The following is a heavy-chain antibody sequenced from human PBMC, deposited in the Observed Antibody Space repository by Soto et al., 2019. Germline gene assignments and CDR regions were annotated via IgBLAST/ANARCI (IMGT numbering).Heavy chain of an antibody. D-gene: IGHD3-10*01. V-gene: IGHV3-11*01. J-gene: IGHJ6*03. CDR2: ISSSGSTI. CDR1: GFTFSDYY. Sequence: GGSLRLSCAASGFTFSDYYMSWIRQAPGKGLEWVSYISSSGSTIYYADSLKGRFTISRDNAKNSLYLQMNSLTAEETAMYYCAKDARAARYGSGSYYDYYYYMDVWGKGTTVTVSS. CDR3: AKDARAARYGSGSYYDYYYYMDV.